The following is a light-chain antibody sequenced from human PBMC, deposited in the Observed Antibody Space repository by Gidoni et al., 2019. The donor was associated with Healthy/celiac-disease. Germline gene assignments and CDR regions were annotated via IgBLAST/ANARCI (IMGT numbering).Light chain of an antibody. CDR3: QQYYSTPYT. J-gene: IGKJ2*01. CDR2: WAS. Sequence: DFVITPSPASLALSLGERATINCKSSQSVLYSSNNKNYLAWYQQKPGQPPKLLIYWASTRESGVHDRFSGSGSGTDFTLTISSLQAEDVAVYYCQQYYSTPYTFXQXTKLEIK. CDR1: QSVLYSSNNKNY. V-gene: IGKV4-1*01.